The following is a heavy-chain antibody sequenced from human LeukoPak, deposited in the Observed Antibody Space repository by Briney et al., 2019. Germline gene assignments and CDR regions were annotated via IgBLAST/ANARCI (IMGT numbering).Heavy chain of an antibody. CDR2: ITGSGAYT. CDR1: GFKFDDYG. J-gene: IGHJ4*02. Sequence: PGGSLRLSCTASGFKFDDYGMTWVRQAPGKGLEWVSAITGSGAYTNYADSVKGRFTISRDNSKNTLYLQMNSLRAEDTAVYYCAKAERYSKSFDYWGQGTLVTVSS. CDR3: AKAERYSKSFDY. V-gene: IGHV3-23*01. D-gene: IGHD3-9*01.